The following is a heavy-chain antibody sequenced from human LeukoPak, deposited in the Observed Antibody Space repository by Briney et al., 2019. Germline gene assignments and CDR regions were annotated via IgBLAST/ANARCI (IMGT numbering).Heavy chain of an antibody. CDR2: IYYSGST. CDR3: ARGGIAAPFDY. D-gene: IGHD6-13*01. Sequence: SQTLSLTCTVSGGSISNGGYYWSWIRQHPGKGLEWIGYIYYSGSTYYNPSLKSRVTISVDTSKNQFSLKLSSVTAADTAVYYCARGGIAAPFDYWGQGTLVTVSS. J-gene: IGHJ4*02. CDR1: GGSISNGGYY. V-gene: IGHV4-31*03.